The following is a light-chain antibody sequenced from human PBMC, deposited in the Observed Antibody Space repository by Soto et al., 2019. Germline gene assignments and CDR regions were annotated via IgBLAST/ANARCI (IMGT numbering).Light chain of an antibody. CDR3: QQYNKWRT. Sequence: ETMVTQSPATLSVSPGERATLSCRASQSVSSNLAWYQQKPGQAPRLLIYGASTRATGIPARFSGSGSGTEFTLTISSLQSEDFAVYYCQQYNKWRTFGQGTNVDI. J-gene: IGKJ1*01. CDR1: QSVSSN. CDR2: GAS. V-gene: IGKV3-15*01.